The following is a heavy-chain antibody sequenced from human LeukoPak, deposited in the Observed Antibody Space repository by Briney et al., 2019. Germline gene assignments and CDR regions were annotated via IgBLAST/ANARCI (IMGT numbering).Heavy chain of an antibody. CDR1: GGSISSGSYY. V-gene: IGHV4-61*02. D-gene: IGHD5-18*01. CDR2: IYTSGST. J-gene: IGHJ3*02. Sequence: SQTLSLTCTVSGGSISSGSYYWSWIRQPAGKGLEWIGRIYTSGSTNYNPSLKSRVTISVDTSKNQFSLKLSSVTAADTAVYYCARDRPRYSYGLGEDAFDNWGQGTMVTVSS. CDR3: ARDRPRYSYGLGEDAFDN.